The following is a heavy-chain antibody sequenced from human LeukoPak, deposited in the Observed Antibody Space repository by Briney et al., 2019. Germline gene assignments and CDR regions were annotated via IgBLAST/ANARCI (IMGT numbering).Heavy chain of an antibody. V-gene: IGHV3-23*01. D-gene: IGHD5-18*01. CDR2: ISGSGGST. Sequence: GGTLRLSCAASGFTFSSYAMSWVRQAPGKGLEWVSAISGSGGSTYYADSVKGRFTISRDNSKNTLYLQMNSLRAEDTAVYYCAKKNGGYGYFFDYWGQGTLVTVSS. CDR1: GFTFSSYA. J-gene: IGHJ4*02. CDR3: AKKNGGYGYFFDY.